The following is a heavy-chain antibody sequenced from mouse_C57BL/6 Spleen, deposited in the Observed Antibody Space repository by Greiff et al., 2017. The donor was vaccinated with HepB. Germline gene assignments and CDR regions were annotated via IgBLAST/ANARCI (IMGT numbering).Heavy chain of an antibody. CDR1: GYTFTSYW. CDR3: ARFWDGSRDYYAMDY. V-gene: IGHV1-53*01. J-gene: IGHJ4*01. D-gene: IGHD1-1*01. Sequence: QVHVKQPGTELVKPGASVKLSCKASGYTFTSYWMHWVKQRPGQGLEWIGNINPSNGGTNYNEKFKSKATLTVDKSSSTAYMQLSSLTSEDSAVYYCARFWDGSRDYYAMDYWGQGTSVTVSS. CDR2: INPSNGGT.